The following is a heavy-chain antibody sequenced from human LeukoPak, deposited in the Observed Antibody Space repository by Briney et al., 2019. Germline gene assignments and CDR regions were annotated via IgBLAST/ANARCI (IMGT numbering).Heavy chain of an antibody. CDR1: GFTLSSYS. J-gene: IGHJ3*02. D-gene: IGHD3-10*01. V-gene: IGHV3-48*01. CDR3: ARLAGIWFGEPDHDAFDI. CDR2: ISSSSGTI. Sequence: PGGSLRLSCAASGFTLSSYSMNWVRRAPGKGLEWVSYISSSSGTIYYADSVKGRFTISGDNAKNSLYLQMNSLRAEDTAVYYCARLAGIWFGEPDHDAFDIWGQGTMVTVSS.